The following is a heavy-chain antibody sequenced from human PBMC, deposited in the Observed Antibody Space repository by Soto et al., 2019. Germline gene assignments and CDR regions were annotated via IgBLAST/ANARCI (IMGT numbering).Heavy chain of an antibody. V-gene: IGHV4-59*01. CDR2: IYYSGST. Sequence: PSETLSLTCTVSGGSISSYYWSWIRQPPGKGLEWIGYIYYSGSTNYNPSLKSRVTISVDTSKNQFSLKLSSVTAADTAVYYCASSNGWYGDWFDRWGQGTLVTVSS. CDR1: GGSISSYY. J-gene: IGHJ5*02. CDR3: ASSNGWYGDWFDR. D-gene: IGHD6-19*01.